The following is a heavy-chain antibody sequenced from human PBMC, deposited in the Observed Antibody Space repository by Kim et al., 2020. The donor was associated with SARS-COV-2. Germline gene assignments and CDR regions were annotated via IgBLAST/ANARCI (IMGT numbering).Heavy chain of an antibody. CDR2: ISYDGSNK. Sequence: GGSLRLSCAASGFTFSSYAMHWVRQAPGKGLEWVAVISYDGSNKYSADSVKGRFTISRDNSKNTLYLQMNSLRAEDTAVYYCARDIDSSSWYGHFDYWG. CDR1: GFTFSSYA. V-gene: IGHV3-30*04. D-gene: IGHD6-13*01. CDR3: ARDIDSSSWYGHFDY. J-gene: IGHJ4*01.